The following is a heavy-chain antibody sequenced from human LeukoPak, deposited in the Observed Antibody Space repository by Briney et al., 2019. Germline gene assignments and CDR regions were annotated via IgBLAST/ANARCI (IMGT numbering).Heavy chain of an antibody. J-gene: IGHJ6*02. Sequence: ASVKLTCKASASTFTSTEIMLLRHATVQGLELMGSMNPNSGATGYAQTLQGRVTMTRDTSTSTAYMELSRLRFEDTAVYYCARAPRQTSYYYGVDVWGQGTQVTVSS. CDR2: MNPNSGAT. CDR1: ASTFTSTE. V-gene: IGHV1-8*01. CDR3: ARAPRQTSYYYGVDV.